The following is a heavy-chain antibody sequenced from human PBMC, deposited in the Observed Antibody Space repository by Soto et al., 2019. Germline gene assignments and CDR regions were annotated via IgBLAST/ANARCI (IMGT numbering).Heavy chain of an antibody. CDR3: ARGHSRARIAARPLFFGLDV. D-gene: IGHD6-6*01. Sequence: NPSETLSLTCAVYGGSFSGYYRNWIRQPPGKGLEWLGEIHHSGSTKYNPSLKSRVTISVDTSKNQISLKLSSATAADTAVYYCARGHSRARIAARPLFFGLDVWGQGTTVTVSS. CDR2: IHHSGST. V-gene: IGHV4-34*01. CDR1: GGSFSGYY. J-gene: IGHJ6*02.